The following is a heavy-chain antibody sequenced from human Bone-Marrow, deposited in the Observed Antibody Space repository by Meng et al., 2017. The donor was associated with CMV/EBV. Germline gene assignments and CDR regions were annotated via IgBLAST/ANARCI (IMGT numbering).Heavy chain of an antibody. V-gene: IGHV1-8*01. Sequence: QVQLGQSGAEVKKPGASVKASCKASGYTFTSYDINSVRQAAGQGLEWMGWMNPNSGNTDYAQKFQGRVTMTRNISKSTAYMDLSSLRSEDTAVYYCATGVADFEYWGQGTLVTVSS. CDR2: MNPNSGNT. J-gene: IGHJ4*02. D-gene: IGHD6-19*01. CDR1: GYTFTSYD. CDR3: ATGVADFEY.